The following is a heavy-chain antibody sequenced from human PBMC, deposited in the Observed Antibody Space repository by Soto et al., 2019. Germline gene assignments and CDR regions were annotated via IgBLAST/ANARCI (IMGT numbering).Heavy chain of an antibody. Sequence: EVQLVESGGGLVQPGGSLRLSCAASGFTFSGYWMSWVRQAPGKGLEWVANIKQDGSEQFYVDSVKGRFTISRDNAKNSLYLQMNSLRSEDTAVYYCAREAVWGQGTTVTVSS. CDR1: GFTFSGYW. V-gene: IGHV3-7*04. CDR3: AREAV. J-gene: IGHJ6*02. CDR2: IKQDGSEQ.